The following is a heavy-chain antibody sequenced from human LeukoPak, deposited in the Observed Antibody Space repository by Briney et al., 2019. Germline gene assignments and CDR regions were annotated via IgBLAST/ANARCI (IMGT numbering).Heavy chain of an antibody. CDR3: ATEHYFYFDL. CDR2: INKDGSDQ. V-gene: IGHV3-7*05. CDR1: GFSFSTYT. J-gene: IGHJ2*01. Sequence: GGSLRLSCAASGFSFSTYTMNWVRQAPGKGLEWVAKINKDGSDQNYVDSVKGRFTISRDNAKNSLYLQMNSLKAEDTAVYYCATEHYFYFDLWGRGTLVTVSS.